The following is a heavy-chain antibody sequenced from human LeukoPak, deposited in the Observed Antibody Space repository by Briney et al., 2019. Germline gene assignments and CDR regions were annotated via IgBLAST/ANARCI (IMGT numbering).Heavy chain of an antibody. CDR2: IRGDGRDA. J-gene: IGHJ4*02. CDR1: GFTFSNFW. CDR3: GRGVETNTINELKY. V-gene: IGHV3-74*01. Sequence: PGGSLRLSCAASGFTFSNFWMHWVRQAPGKGLVWVSRIRGDGRDASYVDSVNGRFTNSRDNAKNTLYLQMNSLGAEDTAVYYCGRGVETNTINELKYWGQGTLVTVSS. D-gene: IGHD5-24*01.